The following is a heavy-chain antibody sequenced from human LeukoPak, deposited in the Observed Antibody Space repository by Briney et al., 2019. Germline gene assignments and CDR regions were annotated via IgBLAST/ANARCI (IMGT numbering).Heavy chain of an antibody. D-gene: IGHD6-6*01. CDR1: GFTFSSYG. CDR3: AKDRSSEVYYFDY. CDR2: IRYAGSNK. V-gene: IGHV3-30*02. J-gene: IGHJ4*02. Sequence: PGGSLRLSCAASGFTFSSYGMHWVRQAPGKGLEWVAFIRYAGSNKYYADSVKGRFTISRDNSKNTLYLQMNSLRAEDTAVYYCAKDRSSEVYYFDYWGQGTLVTVSS.